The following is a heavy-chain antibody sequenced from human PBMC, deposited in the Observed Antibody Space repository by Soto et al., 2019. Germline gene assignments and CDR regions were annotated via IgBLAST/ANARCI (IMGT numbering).Heavy chain of an antibody. Sequence: EVQLVESGGGLVQPGGSLRLSCAASGFTFSSYWMSWVRQAPGKGLEWVANIRQDGSDKYYVDSVKGRFTISRDNSKNSLYLQMNSLRAEDTAIYYCASPQQWLGQRGDFDYWRQGTLVTVSS. D-gene: IGHD6-19*01. CDR3: ASPQQWLGQRGDFDY. CDR2: IRQDGSDK. J-gene: IGHJ4*02. V-gene: IGHV3-7*05. CDR1: GFTFSSYW.